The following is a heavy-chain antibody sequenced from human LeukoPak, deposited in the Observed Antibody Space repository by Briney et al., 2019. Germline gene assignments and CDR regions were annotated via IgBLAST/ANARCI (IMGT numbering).Heavy chain of an antibody. CDR2: ISAYNGNT. J-gene: IGHJ6*02. V-gene: IGHV1-18*01. CDR1: GYTFNSFG. CDR3: ARDTVMMVGSYYYGKDV. Sequence: GASVKVSCKASGYTFNSFGISWVRQAPGQGLEWMGWISAYNGNTHHPENLQGRLTMTTDTPTSTAYMELRSLRSDDTAIYYYARDTVMMVGSYYYGKDVWGQGTTVTVSS. D-gene: IGHD2-15*01.